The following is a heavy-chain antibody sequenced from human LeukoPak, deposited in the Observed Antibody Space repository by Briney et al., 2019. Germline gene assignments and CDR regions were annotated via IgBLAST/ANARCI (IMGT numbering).Heavy chain of an antibody. D-gene: IGHD3-22*01. V-gene: IGHV1-18*01. Sequence: ASVKVSCKASGYTFTNYGITWVRQAPGQGLEWMGWISGYQGSTKYAQNFQGRVTMTRNTSISTAYMELSSLRSEDTAVYYCARVFYDSSGYPDYWGQGTLVTVSS. CDR2: ISGYQGST. CDR3: ARVFYDSSGYPDY. J-gene: IGHJ4*02. CDR1: GYTFTNYG.